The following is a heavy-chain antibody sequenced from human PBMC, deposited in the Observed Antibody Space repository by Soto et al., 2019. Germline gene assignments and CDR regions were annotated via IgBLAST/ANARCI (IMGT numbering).Heavy chain of an antibody. CDR2: ISGSGGST. Sequence: GGSLRLSCVVSGFTFSSYVMSWVRQAPGKGLEWVSGISGSGGSTYYADSVKGRFTISRDNSKNTLYLRMNSLRAEDTAVYYCAKSAGFYYYGMDVWGQGTTVTVSS. D-gene: IGHD6-13*01. V-gene: IGHV3-23*01. J-gene: IGHJ6*02. CDR3: AKSAGFYYYGMDV. CDR1: GFTFSSYV.